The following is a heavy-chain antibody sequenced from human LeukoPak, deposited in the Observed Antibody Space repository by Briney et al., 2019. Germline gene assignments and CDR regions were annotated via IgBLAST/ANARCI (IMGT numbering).Heavy chain of an antibody. J-gene: IGHJ4*02. V-gene: IGHV4-34*01. D-gene: IGHD3-10*01. CDR3: ARAATMVRGAL. CDR1: GGSFSGYY. CDR2: INHSGST. Sequence: SETLSLTCAVYGGSFSGYYWSWIRQPPGKGLEWIGEINHSGSTNYSPSLKSRVTISVDTSKNQFSLKLSSVTAADTAVYYCARAATMVRGALWGQGTLVTVSS.